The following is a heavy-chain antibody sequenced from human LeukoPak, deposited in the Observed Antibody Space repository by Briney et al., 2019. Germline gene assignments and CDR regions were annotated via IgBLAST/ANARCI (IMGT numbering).Heavy chain of an antibody. CDR3: AKDLRYCSGGSCYPNWFDP. Sequence: GGSLRLSCAASGFTFSSYATSWVRQAPGKGLEWVSAISGSGGSTYYADSVKGRFTISRDNSKNTLYLQMNSLRAEDTAVYYCAKDLRYCSGGSCYPNWFDPWGQGTLVTVSS. J-gene: IGHJ5*02. CDR2: ISGSGGST. CDR1: GFTFSSYA. V-gene: IGHV3-23*01. D-gene: IGHD2-15*01.